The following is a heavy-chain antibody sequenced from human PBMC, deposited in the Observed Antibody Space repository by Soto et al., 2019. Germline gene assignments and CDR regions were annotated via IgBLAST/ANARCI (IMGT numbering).Heavy chain of an antibody. J-gene: IGHJ6*02. Sequence: ASVKVSCKASGYTFTGYYMHWVRQAPGQGLEWMGWINPNSGGTNYARKFQGRVTMTRDTSISTAYMELSRLRSDDTAVYYCATGGYCSSTSCSSYYDFWSGYYTGNYYGMDVWGQGTTVTVSS. D-gene: IGHD3-3*01. CDR3: ATGGYCSSTSCSSYYDFWSGYYTGNYYGMDV. CDR1: GYTFTGYY. CDR2: INPNSGGT. V-gene: IGHV1-2*02.